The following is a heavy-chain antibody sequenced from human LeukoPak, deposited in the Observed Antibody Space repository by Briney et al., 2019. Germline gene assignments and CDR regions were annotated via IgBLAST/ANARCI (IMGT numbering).Heavy chain of an antibody. D-gene: IGHD4-11*01. CDR2: IHYSDDGT. CDR1: GFTFSNFA. Sequence: GGSLRLSCAASGFTFSNFAMSWVRQAPGKGLEWVSSIHYSDDGTYYADSVKGRFTISRDNSKNTLFLQLNSLRAGDTAVYYCAKHPASYYSSFDYWGQGARVTVSS. CDR3: AKHPASYYSSFDY. V-gene: IGHV3-23*01. J-gene: IGHJ4*02.